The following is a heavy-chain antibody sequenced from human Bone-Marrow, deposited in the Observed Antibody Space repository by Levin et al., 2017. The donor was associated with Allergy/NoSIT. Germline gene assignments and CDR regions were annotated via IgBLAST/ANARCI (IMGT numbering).Heavy chain of an antibody. CDR3: ARGEGVPAAYYYYYGMDV. D-gene: IGHD2-2*01. CDR2: ISSSGSTI. Sequence: GGSLRLSCAASGFTFSDYYMSWIRQAPGKGLEWVSYISSSGSTIYYADSVKGRFTISRDNAKNSLYLQMNSLRAEDTAVYYCARGEGVPAAYYYYYGMDVWGQGTTVTVSS. J-gene: IGHJ6*02. CDR1: GFTFSDYY. V-gene: IGHV3-11*01.